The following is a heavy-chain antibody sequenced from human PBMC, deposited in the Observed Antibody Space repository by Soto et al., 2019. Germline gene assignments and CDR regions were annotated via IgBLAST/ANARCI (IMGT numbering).Heavy chain of an antibody. CDR2: IYSGGST. CDR1: GFTVSSNY. J-gene: IGHJ4*02. D-gene: IGHD4-17*01. CDR3: AGYYGGPVSGFDY. Sequence: EVQLVESGGGLIQPWGSLRLSCAASGFTVSSNYMSWVRQAPGKGLEWVSVIYSGGSTYYAASVKGRFTISRDNSKNTLYLQMHSLRAEDTAVYYCAGYYGGPVSGFDYWGQGTLVTVSS. V-gene: IGHV3-53*01.